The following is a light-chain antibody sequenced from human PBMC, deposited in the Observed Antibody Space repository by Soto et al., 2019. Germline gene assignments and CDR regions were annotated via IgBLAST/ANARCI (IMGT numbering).Light chain of an antibody. CDR1: QSVSNNY. CDR2: GAS. J-gene: IGKJ1*01. V-gene: IGKV3-20*01. Sequence: EIVLTQSPGTLSLSAGERATLSCRASQSVSNNYLAWYQQKPGQAPRLLIYGASNRATGIPDRFSGGASGTDFTLTISRLQPEEFAVYYCQQYGSSGTFGQGTKVDIK. CDR3: QQYGSSGT.